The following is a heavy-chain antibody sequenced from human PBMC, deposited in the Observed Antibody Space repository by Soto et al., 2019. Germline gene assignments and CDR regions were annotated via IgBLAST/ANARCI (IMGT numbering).Heavy chain of an antibody. CDR1: GYTLTELS. J-gene: IGHJ6*02. CDR2: FDPEDGET. Sequence: QVQLVQSGAEVKKPGASVKVSCKVSGYTLTELSMHWVRQAPGKGLEWMGGFDPEDGETIYAQKFQGRVTMNEDTSTDTAYMELSSLRSEDTAVYYCATDGARGYDILTGSKGMDVWGQGTTVTVSS. V-gene: IGHV1-24*01. CDR3: ATDGARGYDILTGSKGMDV. D-gene: IGHD3-9*01.